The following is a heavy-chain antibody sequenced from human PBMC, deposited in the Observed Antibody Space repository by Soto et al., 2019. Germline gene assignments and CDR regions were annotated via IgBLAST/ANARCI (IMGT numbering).Heavy chain of an antibody. CDR3: ARSSRGYSYGGFWYIDY. CDR1: GGSISSSSYY. Sequence: QLQLQESGPGLVKPSETLSLTCTVSGGSISSSSYYWGWIRQPPGKGLQWIGTIYYTGSTYYNPYLQSRVIISGDTSKNQFSLRLSSVTAADSAVYYCARSSRGYSYGGFWYIDYWGQGTLVTVSS. CDR2: IYYTGST. D-gene: IGHD5-18*01. J-gene: IGHJ4*02. V-gene: IGHV4-39*01.